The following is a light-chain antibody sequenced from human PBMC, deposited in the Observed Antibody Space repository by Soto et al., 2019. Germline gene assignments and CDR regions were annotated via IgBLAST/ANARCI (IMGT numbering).Light chain of an antibody. J-gene: IGKJ5*01. CDR1: QSIKNY. CDR2: GAS. CDR3: QQGYSTTPIT. Sequence: DIQMTLSPSALSAALRDRVTITCRASQSIKNYLNWYQHKPGAAPKLLIFGASNLESGVPSRFSGSGSGTEFTLSISSLQPEDFATYYCQQGYSTTPITSCQGRRLEIK. V-gene: IGKV1-39*01.